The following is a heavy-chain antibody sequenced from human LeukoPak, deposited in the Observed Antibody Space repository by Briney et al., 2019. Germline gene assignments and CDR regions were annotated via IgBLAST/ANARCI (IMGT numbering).Heavy chain of an antibody. Sequence: PGGSLRLSCAASAFTFSRYGMSWVRQAPRKGLEWVSGINWNGGSTGYADSVKGRFTISRDNAKNSLYLQMNSLRAEDTALYYCARNFGGGDSSGPYSWGQGTLVTVSS. CDR3: ARNFGGGDSSGPYS. CDR2: INWNGGST. V-gene: IGHV3-20*04. J-gene: IGHJ4*02. CDR1: AFTFSRYG. D-gene: IGHD3-22*01.